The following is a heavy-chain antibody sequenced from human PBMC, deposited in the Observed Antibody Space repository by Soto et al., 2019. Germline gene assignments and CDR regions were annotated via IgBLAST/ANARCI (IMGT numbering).Heavy chain of an antibody. Sequence: GGPLRLSCAAFGVTFSNYAMSWVRKSPGKGLEWVSTFTRSGNTYYADSVKGRFTISRDNSKNTLYLQMDSLRAEDTAVYYCAREFAPGSPNYDYWGLGTLVTVSS. CDR1: GVTFSNYA. D-gene: IGHD3-10*01. V-gene: IGHV3-23*01. CDR2: FTRSGNT. J-gene: IGHJ4*02. CDR3: AREFAPGSPNYDY.